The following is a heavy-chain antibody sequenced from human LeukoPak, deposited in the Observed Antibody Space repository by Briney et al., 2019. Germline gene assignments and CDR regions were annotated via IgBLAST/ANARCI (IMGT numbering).Heavy chain of an antibody. J-gene: IGHJ4*02. D-gene: IGHD1-26*01. V-gene: IGHV3-48*03. Sequence: TGGSLRLSCAASGFTFSSYEMNWVRQAPGKGLEWVSYITSSGSTIYYADSVKGRFTISRDNAKNSPYLQMNSLRAEDTAVYYCARDLGRWDLGDWGQGTLVTVSS. CDR1: GFTFSSYE. CDR2: ITSSGSTI. CDR3: ARDLGRWDLGD.